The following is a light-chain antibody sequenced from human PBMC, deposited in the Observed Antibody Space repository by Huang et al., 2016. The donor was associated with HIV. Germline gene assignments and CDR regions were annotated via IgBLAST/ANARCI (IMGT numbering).Light chain of an antibody. Sequence: DIVMTQSPLSLAVTPGEPASISCRSSQSILHSNGYNYLDWYGQKPGQSPQLLIYMCSNRASGVPDRISGGGSGVEFTLKISRVEAEDVGVYYCMQAQQTPYTFGPGTKLEIK. CDR3: MQAQQTPYT. CDR2: MCS. CDR1: QSILHSNGYNY. V-gene: IGKV2-28*01. J-gene: IGKJ2*01.